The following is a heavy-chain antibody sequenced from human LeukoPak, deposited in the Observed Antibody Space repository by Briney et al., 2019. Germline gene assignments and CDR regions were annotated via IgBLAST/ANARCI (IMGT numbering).Heavy chain of an antibody. CDR1: GFTFSSYA. CDR3: AKGATSYSSSQFDY. Sequence: PGGSLRLSCAASGFTFSSYAMSWVRQAPGKGLGWVSTISGSGFDTYYADSVKGRFTISREDSKNTLYLQMNSLRGDDRAVYYCAKGATSYSSSQFDYWGQGTLVTVSS. J-gene: IGHJ4*02. V-gene: IGHV3-23*01. CDR2: ISGSGFDT. D-gene: IGHD6-6*01.